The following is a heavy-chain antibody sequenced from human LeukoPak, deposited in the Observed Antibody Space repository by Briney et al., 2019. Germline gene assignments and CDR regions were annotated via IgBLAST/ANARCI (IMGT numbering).Heavy chain of an antibody. CDR1: SGSISKYY. J-gene: IGHJ2*01. V-gene: IGHV4-59*12. Sequence: SETLSLTCTVSSGSISKYYWSWIRQSPGKGLEWIGYIYYSGSTTYNPSLKGRVTMSVDMSKNQLSLKLSSVTAADTAVYYCARRFPWYFDLWGRGTLVTVSS. CDR2: IYYSGST. CDR3: ARRFPWYFDL.